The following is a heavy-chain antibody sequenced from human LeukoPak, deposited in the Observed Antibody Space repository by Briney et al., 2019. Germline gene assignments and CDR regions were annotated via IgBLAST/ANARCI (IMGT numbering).Heavy chain of an antibody. CDR2: ISSSGSTI. V-gene: IGHV3-48*03. D-gene: IGHD3-10*01. CDR3: AKVAKYYYGSETYYFFEH. J-gene: IGHJ4*02. Sequence: GGSLRLSCAASGFTFSSYEMNWVRQAPGKGLEWVSYISSSGSTIYYADYVKGRFTISRDNAKNSLYLQMNSLRVEDTAVYYCAKVAKYYYGSETYYFFEHWGQGTPVTASS. CDR1: GFTFSSYE.